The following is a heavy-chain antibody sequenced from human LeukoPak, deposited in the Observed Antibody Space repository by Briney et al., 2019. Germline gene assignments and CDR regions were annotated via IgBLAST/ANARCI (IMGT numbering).Heavy chain of an antibody. J-gene: IGHJ3*02. CDR3: ARDHPSYSSSWYERGGWAFDI. V-gene: IGHV3-48*02. CDR2: IRSSSSTI. CDR1: GFTFSSYS. Sequence: GGSLRLSCAASGFTFSSYSMNWVRQAPGKGLEWVSYIRSSSSTIYYADSVKGRFTISRDNAKNSLYLQMNSLRDEDTAVYYCARDHPSYSSSWYERGGWAFDIWGQGTMVTVSS. D-gene: IGHD6-13*01.